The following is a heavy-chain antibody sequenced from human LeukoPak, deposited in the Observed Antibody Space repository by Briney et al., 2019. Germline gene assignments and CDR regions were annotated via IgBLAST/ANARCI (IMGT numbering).Heavy chain of an antibody. D-gene: IGHD6-6*01. V-gene: IGHV1-2*02. J-gene: IGHJ4*02. CDR3: ARGKARIAARVDY. Sequence: GASVKVSCKASGYTFSGHYLHWVRQAPGQGLEWMGWINPNSGGTNYAQKFQGRVTMTRDTSISTAYMELSRLRSDDTAVYYCARGKARIAARVDYWGQGTLVTVSS. CDR2: INPNSGGT. CDR1: GYTFSGHY.